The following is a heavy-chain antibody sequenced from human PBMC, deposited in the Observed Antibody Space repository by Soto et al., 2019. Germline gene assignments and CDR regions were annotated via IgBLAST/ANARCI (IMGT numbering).Heavy chain of an antibody. V-gene: IGHV1-8*02. Sequence: GASVKVSCKASGYTFTSYGISWVRQAPGQGLEWMGWMNPNSGNTGYAQKFQGRVTMTRNTSISTAYMELSSLRSEDTAVYYCARSYSGSRRYAFDIWGQGTMVTVSS. D-gene: IGHD5-12*01. J-gene: IGHJ3*02. CDR3: ARSYSGSRRYAFDI. CDR2: MNPNSGNT. CDR1: GYTFTSYG.